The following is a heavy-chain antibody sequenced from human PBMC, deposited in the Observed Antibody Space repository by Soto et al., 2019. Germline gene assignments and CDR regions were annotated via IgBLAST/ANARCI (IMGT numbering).Heavy chain of an antibody. CDR2: ILHDGSAE. V-gene: IGHV3-30*03. CDR1: GFTFSSYD. D-gene: IGHD5-12*01. Sequence: GGSLRLSCAASGFTFSSYDMHWVRQATGKGLEWMALILHDGSAEYYADSVKGRFTISRDNSKNTLYLQMNSLRAEDTAVYYCARSRDGYRFYFYYGMDGWGQRTTVTVSS. CDR3: ARSRDGYRFYFYYGMDG. J-gene: IGHJ6*01.